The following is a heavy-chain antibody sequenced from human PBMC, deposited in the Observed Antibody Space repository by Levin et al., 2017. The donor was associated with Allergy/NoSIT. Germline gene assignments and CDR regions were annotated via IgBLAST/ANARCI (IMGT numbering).Heavy chain of an antibody. CDR2: VYYSGTT. CDR1: GGPVNSGSYY. V-gene: IGHV4-61*01. Sequence: SSETLSLTCTVSGGPVNSGSYYWSWIRQPPGKGLEWIGSVYYSGTTNYNPSLKRRASITVDTSKNQFSLTLSSLTAADTAVYYCTRDRGSSGWFESWGQGTLVTVSS. J-gene: IGHJ5*01. CDR3: TRDRGSSGWFES. D-gene: IGHD6-19*01.